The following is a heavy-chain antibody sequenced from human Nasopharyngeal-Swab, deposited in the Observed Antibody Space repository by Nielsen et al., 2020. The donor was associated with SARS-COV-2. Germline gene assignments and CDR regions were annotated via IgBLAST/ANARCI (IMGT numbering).Heavy chain of an antibody. Sequence: GESLKISCAASGFTFSGYAISWVRQATGKGLEWVSAIGTAGDTYYPGSVKGRFTISRENAKNSLYLQMNSLRAGDTAVYYCARERTDCSGGSCYSYGMDVWGQGTTVTVSS. CDR3: ARERTDCSGGSCYSYGMDV. CDR2: IGTAGDT. V-gene: IGHV3-13*01. CDR1: GFTFSGYA. D-gene: IGHD2-15*01. J-gene: IGHJ6*02.